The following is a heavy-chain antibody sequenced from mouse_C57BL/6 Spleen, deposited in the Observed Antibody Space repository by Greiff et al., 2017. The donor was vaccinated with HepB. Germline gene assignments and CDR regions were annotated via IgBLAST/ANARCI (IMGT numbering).Heavy chain of an antibody. J-gene: IGHJ3*01. CDR3: TREGSLRFAY. CDR2: IDPETGGT. Sequence: QVQLQQSGAELVRPGASVTLSCKASGYTFTDYDMHWVKQTPVHGLEWIGAIDPETGGTAYNQKFKGKAILTADKSSSTAYMELRSLTSEDSAVYYCTREGSLRFAYWGQGTLVTVSA. V-gene: IGHV1-15*01. CDR1: GYTFTDYD. D-gene: IGHD3-3*01.